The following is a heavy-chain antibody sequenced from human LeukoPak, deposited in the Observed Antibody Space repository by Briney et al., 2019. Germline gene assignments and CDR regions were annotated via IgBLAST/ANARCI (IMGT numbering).Heavy chain of an antibody. CDR3: AKAYESSGYFDY. J-gene: IGHJ4*02. Sequence: GGSLRLSCAASGFTFSSYAMHWVRQAPGKGLEWVAVISYDGSNKYYADSVKGRFTISRDNSKNTLYLQMNSLRAEDTAVYYCAKAYESSGYFDYWGQGTLVTVSS. CDR1: GFTFSSYA. D-gene: IGHD3-22*01. V-gene: IGHV3-30-3*01. CDR2: ISYDGSNK.